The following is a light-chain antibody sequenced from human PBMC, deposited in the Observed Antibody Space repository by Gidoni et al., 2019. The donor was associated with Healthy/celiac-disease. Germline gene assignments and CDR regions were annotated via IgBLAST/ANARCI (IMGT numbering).Light chain of an antibody. J-gene: IGKJ1*01. CDR3: QQSNSTPWT. Sequence: DIQMIQSPSSLSASSGDRVTITCRTSQSISSYLNWYQQKREKAPKHLIYAATSLQSGVPSRCSSSGSGKDFTLTSSSLQPEEFASYCWQQSNSTPWTFGQXTKVEIK. CDR1: QSISSY. V-gene: IGKV1-39*01. CDR2: AAT.